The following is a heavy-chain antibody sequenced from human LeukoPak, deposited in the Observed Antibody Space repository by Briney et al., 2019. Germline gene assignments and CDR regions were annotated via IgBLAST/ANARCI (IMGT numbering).Heavy chain of an antibody. V-gene: IGHV4-39*01. D-gene: IGHD3-10*01. Sequence: PSETLSLTCTVSGGSISSSSYYWGWIRQPPGKGLEWIGSIYYSGSTYYNPSLKSRVTISVDTSKNQFSLKLSSVTAADTAVYYCARVYEGLWFGELLQYFDYWGQGTLVTVSS. CDR1: GGSISSSSYY. CDR2: IYYSGST. CDR3: ARVYEGLWFGELLQYFDY. J-gene: IGHJ4*02.